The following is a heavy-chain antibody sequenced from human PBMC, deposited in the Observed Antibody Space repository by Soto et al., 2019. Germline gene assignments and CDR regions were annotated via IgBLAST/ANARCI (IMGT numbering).Heavy chain of an antibody. J-gene: IGHJ5*02. V-gene: IGHV4-59*02. CDR2: MYFGGSF. D-gene: IGHD3-22*01. Sequence: SETLSLTCNVSGASVSNCYWSWIRQPPGKGLEWIGFMYFGGSFNYNPSLTSRATISVETSKNQFSMKLTSVTASDTAVYYCARSYYDSTGGAVDPWGQGTLVT. CDR3: ARSYYDSTGGAVDP. CDR1: GASVSNCY.